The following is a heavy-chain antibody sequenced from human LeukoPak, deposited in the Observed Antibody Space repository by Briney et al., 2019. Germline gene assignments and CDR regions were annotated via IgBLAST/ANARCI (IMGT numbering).Heavy chain of an antibody. D-gene: IGHD3-9*01. CDR1: GFTFSSYA. CDR2: INTSGGST. Sequence: AGGSLRLSCAASGFTFSSYAMSWVRQAPGKGLEWVSGINTSGGSTAYADSVKGRFTISRDNPRNTLYMQMNSLRAEDTAVYYCARDSGYDILTGYYAAYYYGMDVWGQGTTVTVSS. CDR3: ARDSGYDILTGYYAAYYYGMDV. V-gene: IGHV3-23*01. J-gene: IGHJ6*02.